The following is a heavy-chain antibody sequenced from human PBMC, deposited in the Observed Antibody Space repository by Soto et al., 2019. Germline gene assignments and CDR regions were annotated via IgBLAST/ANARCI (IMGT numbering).Heavy chain of an antibody. CDR1: GFTVSSNY. J-gene: IGHJ1*01. D-gene: IGHD3-22*01. CDR3: ARDRVESGYPEYCQH. Sequence: EVQLVESGGGLIQPGGSLRLSCAASGFTVSSNYMSWVRQAPGKGLEWFSVIYSGVSTYYSDSVKGRFTISRDNSKNTLYLQMNTLRAEDTAVHYCARDRVESGYPEYCQHWCQGTLVTVSS. CDR2: IYSGVST. V-gene: IGHV3-53*01.